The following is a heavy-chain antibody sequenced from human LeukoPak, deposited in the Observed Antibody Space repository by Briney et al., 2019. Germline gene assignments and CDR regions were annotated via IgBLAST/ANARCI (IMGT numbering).Heavy chain of an antibody. CDR1: GGSISSSSYY. V-gene: IGHV4-39*07. CDR3: AGGRDAFDI. J-gene: IGHJ3*02. CDR2: IYHSGSI. D-gene: IGHD2-15*01. Sequence: SETLSLTCTVSGGSISSSSYYWGWIRQPPGKGLEWIGNIYHSGSIYYNPSLKSRVTISVDTFKNQFSLKLSSVTAADTAVFYCAGGRDAFDIWGQGTMVTVSS.